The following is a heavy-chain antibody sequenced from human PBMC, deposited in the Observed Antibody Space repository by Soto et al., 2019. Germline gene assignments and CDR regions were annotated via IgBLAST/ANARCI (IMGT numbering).Heavy chain of an antibody. CDR3: AAESCSGGSCYHGAFDI. V-gene: IGHV1-58*02. CDR1: GFTFTSSA. CDR2: IVVGSGNT. Sequence: SVKVSCKASGFTFTSSAMQWVRQARGQRLEWIGWIVVGSGNTNYAQKFQERVTITRDMSTSTAYMELSSLRSEDTAVYYCAAESCSGGSCYHGAFDIWGQGTMVTVSS. J-gene: IGHJ3*02. D-gene: IGHD2-15*01.